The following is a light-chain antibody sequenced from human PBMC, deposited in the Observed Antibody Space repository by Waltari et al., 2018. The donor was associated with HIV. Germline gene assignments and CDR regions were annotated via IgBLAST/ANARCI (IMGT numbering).Light chain of an antibody. CDR2: ASS. Sequence: DIQMTKSPSLVSASVGDRVTITCRTSQSISTWLSWYQQKPGTAPTLLIFASSTLHSGIPGRFSGSGSGTNFTLSISNIQPDDFAIYHCQQAHSLPWTFGQGTKVE. V-gene: IGKV1-12*01. J-gene: IGKJ1*01. CDR1: QSISTW. CDR3: QQAHSLPWT.